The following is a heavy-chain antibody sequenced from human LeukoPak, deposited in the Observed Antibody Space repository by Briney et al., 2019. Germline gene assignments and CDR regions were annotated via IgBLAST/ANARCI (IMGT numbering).Heavy chain of an antibody. Sequence: ASVTVSCKASGYTFTSYDINWVRQATGQGLEWMGWMNPNSGNTGYAQKFQGRVTMTRNTSISTAYMELSSLRSEDTAVYYCIVVLAAIPSVAYYGMDVWGQGTTVTVSS. V-gene: IGHV1-8*01. D-gene: IGHD2-2*02. CDR1: GYTFTSYD. CDR2: MNPNSGNT. CDR3: IVVLAAIPSVAYYGMDV. J-gene: IGHJ6*02.